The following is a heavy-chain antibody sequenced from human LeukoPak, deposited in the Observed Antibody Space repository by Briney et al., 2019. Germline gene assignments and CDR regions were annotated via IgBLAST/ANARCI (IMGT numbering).Heavy chain of an antibody. J-gene: IGHJ4*02. CDR2: ISDEGGKK. CDR3: AKDLDHDYDDYGLDY. Sequence: GGSLRLSCAASGFTFSSYGMHCVPEAPGKALEWVALISDEGGKKYYADSVKGRFTISRDNSNNTLYLQMNSLRAEDTALYYCAKDLDHDYDDYGLDYWGQGTLVTVSS. CDR1: GFTFSSYG. D-gene: IGHD4-17*01. V-gene: IGHV3-30*18.